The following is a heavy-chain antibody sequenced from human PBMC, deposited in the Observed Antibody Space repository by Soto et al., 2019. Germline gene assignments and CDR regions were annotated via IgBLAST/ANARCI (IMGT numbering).Heavy chain of an antibody. Sequence: PGESLKISFKGSGYSFISYWIGWVRQMPGKGLEWMGIIYPGDSDTRYSPSFQGQVTISADKSISTAYLQWSSLKASDTAMYYCARYPEYSSSWYSFGMDVWGQGTTVTVSS. CDR2: IYPGDSDT. CDR3: ARYPEYSSSWYSFGMDV. J-gene: IGHJ6*02. CDR1: GYSFISYW. D-gene: IGHD6-13*01. V-gene: IGHV5-51*01.